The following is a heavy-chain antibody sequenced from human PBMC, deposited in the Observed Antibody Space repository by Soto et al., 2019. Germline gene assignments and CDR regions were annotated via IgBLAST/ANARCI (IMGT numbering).Heavy chain of an antibody. CDR2: IYPVDSDT. CDR3: ARLRDYYDSSGYYYFSN. D-gene: IGHD3-22*01. J-gene: IGHJ4*02. V-gene: IGHV5-51*01. Sequence: GESLKISCKSSGYSFTSYWIGWVRQMPGKRLEWMGIIYPVDSDTRYSPSFQAQVXXSAXXSISTAYLQWSSLKASDTAMYYCARLRDYYDSSGYYYFSNWGQGTLVTVSS. CDR1: GYSFTSYW.